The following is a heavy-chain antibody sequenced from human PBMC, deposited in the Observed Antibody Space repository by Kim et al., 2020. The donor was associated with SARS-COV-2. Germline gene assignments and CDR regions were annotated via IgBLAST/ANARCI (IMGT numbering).Heavy chain of an antibody. CDR3: ASGATMEGYYYYGMDV. CDR2: INPNSGGT. Sequence: ASVKVSCKASGYTFTGYYMHWVRQAPGQGLEWMGRINPNSGGTNYAQKFQGRVTMTRDTSISTAYMELSRLRSDDTAVYYCASGATMEGYYYYGMDVWGQGTTVTVSS. D-gene: IGHD1-26*01. CDR1: GYTFTGYY. J-gene: IGHJ6*02. V-gene: IGHV1-2*06.